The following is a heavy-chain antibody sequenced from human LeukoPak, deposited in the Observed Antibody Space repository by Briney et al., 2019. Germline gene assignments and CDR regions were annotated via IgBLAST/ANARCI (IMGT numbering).Heavy chain of an antibody. Sequence: GGSLRLSCAASGFTFTHYYMHWVRHAPGKGLVWVSRIDIDGKTTNYADSVKGRFTISRDNAKSTLYLQMNSLRVEDTAVYYCAISPTGVAEGWGQGTLVTVSS. D-gene: IGHD1-1*01. CDR2: IDIDGKTT. J-gene: IGHJ4*02. V-gene: IGHV3-74*01. CDR1: GFTFTHYY. CDR3: AISPTGVAEG.